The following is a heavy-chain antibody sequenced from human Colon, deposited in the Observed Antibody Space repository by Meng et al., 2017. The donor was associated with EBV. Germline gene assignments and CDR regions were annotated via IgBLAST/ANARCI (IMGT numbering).Heavy chain of an antibody. Sequence: QVQVQASGPGLVRAPQTLSLTCTVSGGSISSGDYYWSWIRQPPGKGLEWIGYIYYSGSTYYNPSLKSRVTISVDTSKNQFSLKLSSVTAADTAVYYCARDRGGLGAFDYWGQGTLVTVSS. CDR3: ARDRGGLGAFDY. V-gene: IGHV4-30-4*01. D-gene: IGHD5-12*01. J-gene: IGHJ4*02. CDR2: IYYSGST. CDR1: GGSISSGDYY.